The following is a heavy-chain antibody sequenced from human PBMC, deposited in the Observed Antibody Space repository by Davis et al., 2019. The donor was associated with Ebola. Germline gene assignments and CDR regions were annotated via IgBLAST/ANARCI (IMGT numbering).Heavy chain of an antibody. D-gene: IGHD2-2*01. J-gene: IGHJ3*01. CDR1: GFRFRDYW. V-gene: IGHV3-74*03. CDR2: INGDGSDA. CDR3: AKGTGSSFDAFDV. Sequence: GESLKISCAASGFRFRDYWMHWVRQVSGKGLVWVSHINGDGSDAKYADSVKGRFTISRDNSKNTLHLQMNSLRVADTAVYYCAKGTGSSFDAFDVWGQGTMVSMSP.